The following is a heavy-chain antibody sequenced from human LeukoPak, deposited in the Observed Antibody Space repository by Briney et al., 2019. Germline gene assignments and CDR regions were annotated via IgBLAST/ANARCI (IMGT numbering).Heavy chain of an antibody. Sequence: SQTLSLTCAVSGGSISSGGYSWSWIRQPPGKGLEWIGYIYHSGSTYYNPSLKSRVTISVDRSKNQFSLKLSSVTAADTAVYYCARGGVIRGAFDIWGQGTMVTVSS. D-gene: IGHD3-16*02. CDR3: ARGGVIRGAFDI. V-gene: IGHV4-30-2*01. J-gene: IGHJ3*02. CDR2: IYHSGST. CDR1: GGSISSGGYS.